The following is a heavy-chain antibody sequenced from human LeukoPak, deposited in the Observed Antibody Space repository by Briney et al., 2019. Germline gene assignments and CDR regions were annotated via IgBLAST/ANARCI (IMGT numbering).Heavy chain of an antibody. CDR1: GGSISSYY. CDR2: IHYSGST. Sequence: MPSETLSLTCTVSGGSISSYYWSWVRQPPGRGLEWIGYIHYSGSTNYNPSLKSRVTISVDTSKNQFSLKLRSVTAADTAVYYCARDRGYGYFDYWGQGTLVTVSS. CDR3: ARDRGYGYFDY. J-gene: IGHJ4*02. D-gene: IGHD5-18*01. V-gene: IGHV4-59*01.